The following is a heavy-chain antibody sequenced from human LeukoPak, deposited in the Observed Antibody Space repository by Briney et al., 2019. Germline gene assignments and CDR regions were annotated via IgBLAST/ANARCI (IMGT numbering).Heavy chain of an antibody. V-gene: IGHV1-2*02. CDR2: INPNSGGT. D-gene: IGHD3-22*01. J-gene: IGHJ4*02. Sequence: ASVKVSCKASGYTFTGYYMHWVRQAPRQGLEWMGWINPNSGGTNYAQKFQGRVTMTRNTSISTAYMELSRLRSDDTAVYYCARALATMIVVVTPAFDYWGQGTLVTVSS. CDR3: ARALATMIVVVTPAFDY. CDR1: GYTFTGYY.